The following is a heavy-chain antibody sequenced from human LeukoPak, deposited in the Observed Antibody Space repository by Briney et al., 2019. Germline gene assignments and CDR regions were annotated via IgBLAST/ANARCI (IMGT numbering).Heavy chain of an antibody. D-gene: IGHD3-22*01. CDR1: GYAFIRYH. Sequence: VASVKVSCKASGYAFIRYHIHWVRQAPGQGLEWMGVLKLYDGSKSHAQKFQGRVTMTEDTSTDTAYMELSSLRSEDTAVYYCATGRLSGYYPFDYWGQGTLVTVSS. J-gene: IGHJ4*02. CDR3: ATGRLSGYYPFDY. CDR2: LKLYDGSK. V-gene: IGHV1-46*01.